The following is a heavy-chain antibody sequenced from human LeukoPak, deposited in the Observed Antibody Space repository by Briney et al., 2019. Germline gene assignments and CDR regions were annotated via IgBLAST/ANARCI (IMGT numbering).Heavy chain of an antibody. CDR1: GFTFSSFG. V-gene: IGHV3-33*01. Sequence: GGSLRLSCAASGFTFSSFGMHWVRQAPGKGLEWVAVIWFDGSKTYYSESVKGRFTVSRDNSKNTLFLQMNSLRVEDTAVYYCARVGSGYTVDYWGQGTLVTVSS. J-gene: IGHJ4*02. D-gene: IGHD3-10*01. CDR2: IWFDGSKT. CDR3: ARVGSGYTVDY.